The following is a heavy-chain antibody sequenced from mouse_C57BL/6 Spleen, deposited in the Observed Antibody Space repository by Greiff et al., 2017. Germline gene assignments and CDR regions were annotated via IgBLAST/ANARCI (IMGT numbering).Heavy chain of an antibody. D-gene: IGHD2-1*01. V-gene: IGHV1-64*01. CDR2: IHPNSGST. CDR3: AREDYGNYNYIDY. J-gene: IGHJ2*01. CDR1: GYTFTSYW. Sequence: QVQLQQPGAELVKPGASVKLSCKASGYTFTSYWMHWVKQRPGQGLEWIGMIHPNSGSTNYNEKFKSKATLTVDKSSSTAYMQLSSLTSEDSAVYYCAREDYGNYNYIDYWGQGTTLTVSS.